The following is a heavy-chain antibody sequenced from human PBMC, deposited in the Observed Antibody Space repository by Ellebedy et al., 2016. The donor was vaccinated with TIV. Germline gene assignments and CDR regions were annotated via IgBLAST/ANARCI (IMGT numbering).Heavy chain of an antibody. J-gene: IGHJ5*02. CDR1: GYTFTNYA. CDR2: INTNTGNP. Sequence: AASVKVSCKASGYTFTNYAMNWVRQAPGQRLELMGWINTNTGNPTYAHGFTGRFVFSLDTSVDTAYLQITSLTAEDTAVYYCARDSPDNCFDPWGQGTLVTVSS. CDR3: ARDSPDNCFDP. V-gene: IGHV7-4-1*02.